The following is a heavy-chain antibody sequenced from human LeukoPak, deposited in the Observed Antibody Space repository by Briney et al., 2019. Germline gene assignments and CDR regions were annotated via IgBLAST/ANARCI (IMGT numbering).Heavy chain of an antibody. CDR2: IYYSGST. CDR3: ARVSGAGLSIDY. V-gene: IGHV4-30-4*01. Sequence: SETLSLTCTVSGGSISSSDYYWSWIRQPPGKGLEWIGYIYYSGSTYYNPSLKSRVTISVDTSKNQFSLKLSSVTAADTAVYYCARVSGAGLSIDYWGQGTLVTVSS. J-gene: IGHJ4*02. D-gene: IGHD6-19*01. CDR1: GGSISSSDYY.